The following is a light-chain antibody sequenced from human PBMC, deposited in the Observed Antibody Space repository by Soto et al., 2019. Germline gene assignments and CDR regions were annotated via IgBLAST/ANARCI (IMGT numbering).Light chain of an antibody. V-gene: IGLV2-18*02. CDR1: SSDVGKYDR. CDR3: RSYNRILRYV. Sequence: QSALTQPPSVSGSPGQSVTISCTGTSSDVGKYDRVSWYQQPPGTAPKLIIYEVTNRPSGVPARFSGSKSGNTASLTISGLQAEDEAHYYCRSYNRILRYVLGDGTKLTVL. CDR2: EVT. J-gene: IGLJ1*01.